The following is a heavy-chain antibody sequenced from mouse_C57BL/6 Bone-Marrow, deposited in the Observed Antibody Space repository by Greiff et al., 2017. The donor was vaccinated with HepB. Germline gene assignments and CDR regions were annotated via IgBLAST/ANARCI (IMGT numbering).Heavy chain of an antibody. J-gene: IGHJ1*03. D-gene: IGHD4-1*01. V-gene: IGHV1-64*01. CDR3: ARPAGTDWYFDV. CDR1: GYTFTSYW. CDR2: IHPNSGST. Sequence: VQLQESGAELVKPGASVKLSCKASGYTFTSYWMHWVKQRPGQGLEWIGMIHPNSGSTNYNEKFKSKATLTVDKSSSTAYMQLSSLTSEDSAVYYCARPAGTDWYFDVWGTGTTVTVSS.